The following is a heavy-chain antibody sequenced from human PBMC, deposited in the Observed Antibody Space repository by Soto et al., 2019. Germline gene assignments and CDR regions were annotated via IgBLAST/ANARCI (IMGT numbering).Heavy chain of an antibody. CDR2: IKSKIDGGTT. J-gene: IGHJ4*02. CDR1: GFIFSNAW. V-gene: IGHV3-15*07. Sequence: EVQLVESGGGLVKPGGSLRLSCAASGFIFSNAWMNWVRQAPGKGLEWVGRIKSKIDGGTTDYAAPVKGRFTISRDESNNTLYLQMNSLKTEDTAVYYCTTDGITMVREGSFDYWGQGTLVTVSS. CDR3: TTDGITMVREGSFDY. D-gene: IGHD3-10*01.